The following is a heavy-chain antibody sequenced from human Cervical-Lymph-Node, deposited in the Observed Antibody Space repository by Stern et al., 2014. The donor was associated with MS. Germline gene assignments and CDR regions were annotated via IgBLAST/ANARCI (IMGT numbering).Heavy chain of an antibody. J-gene: IGHJ4*02. V-gene: IGHV2-70*01. Sequence: QVTLRESGPALVKPTQTLTLTCTFSGFSLSTSGMCVSWIRQPPGKALEWLGFIDWDDVKYYNTSLKTRLSISKDTSKSQVVLTMTNMDPLDTATYYCARHPSYSTSSRGEFDYWGQGALVTVSS. CDR1: GFSLSTSGMC. D-gene: IGHD6-6*01. CDR2: IDWDDVK. CDR3: ARHPSYSTSSRGEFDY.